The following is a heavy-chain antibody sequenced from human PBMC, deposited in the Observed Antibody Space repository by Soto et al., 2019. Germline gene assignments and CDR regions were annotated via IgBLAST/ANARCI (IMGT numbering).Heavy chain of an antibody. CDR1: GYTFTSYA. J-gene: IGHJ4*02. V-gene: IGHV1-18*04. CDR3: ARCTTSCYNGFDN. Sequence: ASVKVSCKASGYTFTSYAISWVRQAPGQGLEWMGWIDSYTGNTNYAQKLQVRVTMTTDTSTSTAYMDLRSLRSDDTAVYYCARCTTSCYNGFDNWGQGTLVTVS. D-gene: IGHD3-9*01. CDR2: IDSYTGNT.